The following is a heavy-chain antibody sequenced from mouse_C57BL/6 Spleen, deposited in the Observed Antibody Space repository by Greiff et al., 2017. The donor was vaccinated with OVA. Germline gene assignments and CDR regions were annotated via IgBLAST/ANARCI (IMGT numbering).Heavy chain of an antibody. Sequence: EVQVVESGGGLVKPGGSLKLSCAASGFTFSSYAMSWVRQTPEKRLEWVATISDGGSYTYYPDNVKGRFTISRDNAKNNLYLQMSHLKSEDTAMYYCARDITGDYWGQGTTLTVSS. D-gene: IGHD4-1*01. V-gene: IGHV5-4*01. CDR3: ARDITGDY. CDR2: ISDGGSYT. CDR1: GFTFSSYA. J-gene: IGHJ2*01.